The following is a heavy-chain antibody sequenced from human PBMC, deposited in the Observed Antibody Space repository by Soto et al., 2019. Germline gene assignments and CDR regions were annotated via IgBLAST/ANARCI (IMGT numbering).Heavy chain of an antibody. Sequence: PVESLKISCEASGYSFPYFWIGWVRQMPGKGLEWVGIILPRDSDSRYSPSFEGRVTISADNSISTAYLQWSSLTASDTAMYYCVRHTNGYNPLDYCGRVTLDTVS. CDR3: VRHTNGYNPLDY. D-gene: IGHD5-12*01. J-gene: IGHJ4*02. CDR1: GYSFPYFW. V-gene: IGHV5-51*01. CDR2: ILPRDSDS.